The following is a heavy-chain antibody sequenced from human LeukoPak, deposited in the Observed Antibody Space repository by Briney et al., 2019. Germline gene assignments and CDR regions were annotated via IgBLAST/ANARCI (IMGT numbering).Heavy chain of an antibody. V-gene: IGHV4-31*03. D-gene: IGHD2-15*01. CDR3: ARDGGGYCSGGSCYFWFDP. Sequence: SETLSLTCTVSGGSISSGGYYWSWIRQHPGKGLEWIGYFYYSGSTYYNPSLKSRLTLSVDTSKNQFSLKLSSVTAADTAIYYCARDGGGYCSGGSCYFWFDPWGQGTLVTVSS. J-gene: IGHJ5*02. CDR1: GGSISSGGYY. CDR2: FYYSGST.